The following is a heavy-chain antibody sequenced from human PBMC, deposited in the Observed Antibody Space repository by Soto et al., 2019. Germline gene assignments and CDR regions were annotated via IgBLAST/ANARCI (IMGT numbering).Heavy chain of an antibody. V-gene: IGHV4-4*02. J-gene: IGHJ6*02. CDR1: GGSISSSNW. CDR3: ALDSSSSHGGLYYYAMDV. CDR2: IYHSGST. Sequence: QVQLQESGPGLVKPSGTLSLTCAVSGGSISSSNWWSWVRQPPGKGLEWIGEIYHSGSTNYNPSLTSRVTISVDKSTNPFSLKLSSVTAADTAVYYCALDSSSSHGGLYYYAMDVWGQGTTVTVSS. D-gene: IGHD6-6*01.